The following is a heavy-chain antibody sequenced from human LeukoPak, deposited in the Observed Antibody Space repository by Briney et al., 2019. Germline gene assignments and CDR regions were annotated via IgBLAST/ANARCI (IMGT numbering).Heavy chain of an antibody. D-gene: IGHD1-1*01. Sequence: GASVKVSCKASGYTFTSYAMHWVRQAPGQRLEWMGWINAGNGNTKYSQKFQGRVTITRDTSASTAYMELSSLRSEDTAVYYCARAPSTGQLWARYYGMDVWGQGTTVTVSS. V-gene: IGHV1-3*01. CDR1: GYTFTSYA. CDR2: INAGNGNT. J-gene: IGHJ6*02. CDR3: ARAPSTGQLWARYYGMDV.